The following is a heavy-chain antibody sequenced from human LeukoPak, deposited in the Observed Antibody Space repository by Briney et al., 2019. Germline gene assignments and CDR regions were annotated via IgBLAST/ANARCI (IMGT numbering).Heavy chain of an antibody. D-gene: IGHD5-12*01. CDR1: GLTFSSYY. J-gene: IGHJ4*02. CDR3: ARDPSRYDLDY. Sequence: GGSLRLSCVVSGLTFSSYYMSWVRQAPGKGLEWVANIKQDGVEKHYVDSVKGRFTISRDSAKNSLYLQMNSLRAEDTAVYYCARDPSRYDLDYWGQGTLVTVSS. CDR2: IKQDGVEK. V-gene: IGHV3-7*01.